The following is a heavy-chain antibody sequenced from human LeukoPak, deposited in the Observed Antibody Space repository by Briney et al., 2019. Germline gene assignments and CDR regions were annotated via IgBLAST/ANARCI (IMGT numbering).Heavy chain of an antibody. V-gene: IGHV4-4*08. CDR2: VYYTGST. D-gene: IGHD1-26*01. J-gene: IGHJ4*02. Sequence: SETLSLTCSVSGGSVSSYYWSWIRQPPGKGLEWIGYVYYTGSTNYNPSLKSRVTMFEDKSKNQFSPRLYSVTVADTAVYYCAREGASYRIFDYWGQGTLVTVSS. CDR3: AREGASYRIFDY. CDR1: GGSVSSYY.